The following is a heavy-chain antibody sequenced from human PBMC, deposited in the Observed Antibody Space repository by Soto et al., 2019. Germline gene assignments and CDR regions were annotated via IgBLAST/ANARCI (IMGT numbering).Heavy chain of an antibody. J-gene: IGHJ2*01. CDR3: ARVYYYDSSGLVDL. CDR1: GYTFTSYY. D-gene: IGHD3-22*01. CDR2: INPSGGST. V-gene: IGHV1-46*01. Sequence: GASVKVSCKASGYTFTSYYMHWVRQAPGQGLEWMGIINPSGGSTSYAQKLQGRVTMTTDTSTSTAYMELRSLRSDDTAVYYCARVYYYDSSGLVDLWGRGTLVTVSS.